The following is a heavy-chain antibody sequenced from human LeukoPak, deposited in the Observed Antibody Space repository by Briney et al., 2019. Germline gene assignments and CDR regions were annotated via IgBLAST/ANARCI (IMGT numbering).Heavy chain of an antibody. CDR2: ISAYNGNT. Sequence: ASVKVSCKASGYTFTSYGISWVRQAPGQGVEWMGCISAYNGNTNYAQKLQGRVTMTTDTATSTAYMERRSLRSDDTAVYYCARARVDTNPDYWGQGTLVTVSS. D-gene: IGHD5-18*01. V-gene: IGHV1-18*01. CDR3: ARARVDTNPDY. CDR1: GYTFTSYG. J-gene: IGHJ4*02.